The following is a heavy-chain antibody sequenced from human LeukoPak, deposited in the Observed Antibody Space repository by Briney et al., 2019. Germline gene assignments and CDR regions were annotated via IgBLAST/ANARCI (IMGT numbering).Heavy chain of an antibody. CDR2: ISAYNGNT. D-gene: IGHD1-26*01. Sequence: AAVPDTCQATGCTLTSYGISWLRPARGRGLDGMGLISAYNGNTNYAQKLQGRVTMTTDTSTSTAYMELRSLRSDDTAVYYCARDQAGGATDCFDPWGQGTLVTVSS. J-gene: IGHJ5*02. CDR3: ARDQAGGATDCFDP. V-gene: IGHV1-18*01. CDR1: GCTLTSYG.